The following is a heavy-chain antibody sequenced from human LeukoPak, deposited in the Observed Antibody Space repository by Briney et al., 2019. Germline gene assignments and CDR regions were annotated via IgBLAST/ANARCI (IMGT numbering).Heavy chain of an antibody. CDR2: IHYSGST. CDR3: ARKSTSWYAPFDS. D-gene: IGHD2-2*01. J-gene: IGHJ4*02. V-gene: IGHV4-59*01. CDR1: GGSISSYY. Sequence: KPSETLSLTCTVSGGSISSYYWSWIRQPPGKGLEWIGYIHYSGSTNYNPSLRGRVTISVDTSKNHLSLRLSSVTAADTAVYYCARKSTSWYAPFDSWGQGTLVTVSS.